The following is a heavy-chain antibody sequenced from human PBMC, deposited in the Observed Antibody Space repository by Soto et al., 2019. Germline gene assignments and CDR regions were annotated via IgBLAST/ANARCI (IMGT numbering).Heavy chain of an antibody. Sequence: PGESLKISCKGSGYTFNDYWIHWVRQVPGKGLEWVSSISSDSSYKYYTGSVKGRFTVSRDNAKKSLFLQMNNLRPEDTALYYCVISTGKFYADFDYWGQGTQVTVSS. CDR3: VISTGKFYADFDY. CDR2: ISSDSSYK. CDR1: GYTFNDYW. V-gene: IGHV3-21*04. D-gene: IGHD7-27*01. J-gene: IGHJ4*02.